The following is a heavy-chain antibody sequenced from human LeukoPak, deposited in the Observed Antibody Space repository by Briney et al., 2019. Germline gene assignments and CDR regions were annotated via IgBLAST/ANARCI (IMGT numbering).Heavy chain of an antibody. CDR2: ISYDGSNK. Sequence: GGSLRLSCAASGFTFSSYAMHWVRQAPGKGLEWVAVISYDGSNKYYADSVKGRFTISRDNSKNTLYLQMNSLRAEDTAVYYCARDDTVTAHFDYWGQGTLVTVSS. V-gene: IGHV3-30-3*01. CDR3: ARDDTVTAHFDY. CDR1: GFTFSSYA. J-gene: IGHJ4*02. D-gene: IGHD4-11*01.